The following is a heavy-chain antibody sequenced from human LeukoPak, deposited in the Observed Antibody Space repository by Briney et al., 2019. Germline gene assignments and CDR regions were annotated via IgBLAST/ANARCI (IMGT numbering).Heavy chain of an antibody. J-gene: IGHJ4*02. CDR3: AKGSHGSGANYFDS. Sequence: GGSLTLSCEASGFSFNIHAMHWVRQAPGKGLKWVTGISYDGSNKYYADSVKGRFAISRDNSKNMQFLQIDRLRDEDTAVYFCAKGSHGSGANYFDSWGQGMLVIVSS. V-gene: IGHV3-30*09. CDR2: ISYDGSNK. CDR1: GFSFNIHA. D-gene: IGHD3-10*01.